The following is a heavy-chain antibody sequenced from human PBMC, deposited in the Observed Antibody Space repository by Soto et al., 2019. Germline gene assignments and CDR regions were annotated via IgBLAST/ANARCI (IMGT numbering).Heavy chain of an antibody. CDR2: IHNSGST. V-gene: IGHV4-31*01. J-gene: IGHJ4*02. D-gene: IGHD6-19*01. CDR3: ARELGSEQWFFDN. CDR1: GASVSGDGSY. Sequence: QVQLQESGPGLVKPSQTLSLTCLVSGASVSGDGSYCSWIRQHPGKGLEVIGYIHNSGSTYSNPSLEMLLVMSIVMSKTQFSLRLSSVTAADSAVYFCARELGSEQWFFDNLGQGILVTVS.